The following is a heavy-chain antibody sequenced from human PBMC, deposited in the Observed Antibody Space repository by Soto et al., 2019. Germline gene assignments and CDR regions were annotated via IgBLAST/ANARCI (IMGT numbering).Heavy chain of an antibody. CDR1: GGSFSGYY. Sequence: SETLSLTCAVYGGSFSGYYWSWIRQPPGKGLEWIGEINHSGSTNYNPSLKSRVTISVDTSKNQFSLKLSSVTAADTAVYYCARGRRIYYYCMDVWGKGTTVTVSS. CDR3: ARGRRIYYYCMDV. J-gene: IGHJ6*03. CDR2: INHSGST. V-gene: IGHV4-34*01. D-gene: IGHD2-15*01.